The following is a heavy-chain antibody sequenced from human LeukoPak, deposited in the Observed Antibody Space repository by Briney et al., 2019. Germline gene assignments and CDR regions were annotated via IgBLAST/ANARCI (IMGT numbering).Heavy chain of an antibody. V-gene: IGHV3-23*01. CDR3: AKDRPSPGGYSGYDPHFDY. CDR1: GFTFTTFY. CDR2: ISNSGGRT. J-gene: IGHJ4*02. Sequence: GGSLRLSCAATGFTFTTFYMSWVRQAPGKGLEWVSGISNSGGRTFYADSVKGRFTISRDDSKNTLYLQMNSLRDEDAAVYYCAKDRPSPGGYSGYDPHFDYWGQGTLVTVSS. D-gene: IGHD5-12*01.